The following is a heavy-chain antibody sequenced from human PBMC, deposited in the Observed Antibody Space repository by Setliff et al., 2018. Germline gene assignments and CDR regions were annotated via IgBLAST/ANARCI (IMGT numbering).Heavy chain of an antibody. D-gene: IGHD5-18*01. CDR1: GFTFSSYT. Sequence: PGGSLRLSCAASGFTFSSYTMHWVRQAPGKGLEYVSGISSDGGSTYYANSVKDRFTTSRDNSKNTLWLQMGSLRAEDMAVYYCARDDYNYGYNSWGQGTLVTVSS. CDR2: ISSDGGST. CDR3: ARDDYNYGYNS. J-gene: IGHJ4*02. V-gene: IGHV3-64*01.